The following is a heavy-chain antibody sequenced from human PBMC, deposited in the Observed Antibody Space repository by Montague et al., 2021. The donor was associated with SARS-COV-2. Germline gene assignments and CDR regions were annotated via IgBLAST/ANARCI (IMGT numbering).Heavy chain of an antibody. CDR1: GFTFSNYA. Sequence: SLRLSCAASGFTFSNYAMHWVRQAPGKGLEWVALISYDGSNEFYTDSVKGRFTISRDNYKNTMYLRMNSLRAEDTAVYYCARGGAAARGTPGEYFYYGMDVWGQGTTVTVSS. CDR2: ISYDGSNE. CDR3: ARGGAAARGTPGEYFYYGMDV. V-gene: IGHV3-30*04. J-gene: IGHJ6*02. D-gene: IGHD2-2*01.